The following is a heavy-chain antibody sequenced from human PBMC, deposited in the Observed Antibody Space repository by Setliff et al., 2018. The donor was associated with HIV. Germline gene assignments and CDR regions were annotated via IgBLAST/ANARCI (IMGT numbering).Heavy chain of an antibody. CDR3: ARKPDSRNWFDP. CDR1: GDSISSSSYY. Sequence: PSETLSLTCSVSGDSISSSSYYWGWIRQPPGKGLEWIGSIYYSGSTYYTPSLKSRITISLDTSKNQFSLQLTSVTAVDTAVYYCARKPDSRNWFDPWGQGTLVTVSS. CDR2: IYYSGST. J-gene: IGHJ5*02. V-gene: IGHV4-39*07.